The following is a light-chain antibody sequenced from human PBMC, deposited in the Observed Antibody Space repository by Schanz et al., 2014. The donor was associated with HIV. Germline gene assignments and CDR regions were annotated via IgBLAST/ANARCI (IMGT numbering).Light chain of an antibody. Sequence: EIVMTQSPATLYVFPGEGATLSCRASQSISNNLAWYQQKPGQAPRLLIYGASTRVTGIPARFSGSGSGTEFTLTISSLQSEDFAVYYCQQYNDWPPITFGQGTRLEIK. CDR3: QQYNDWPPIT. V-gene: IGKV3-15*01. CDR1: QSISNN. J-gene: IGKJ5*01. CDR2: GAS.